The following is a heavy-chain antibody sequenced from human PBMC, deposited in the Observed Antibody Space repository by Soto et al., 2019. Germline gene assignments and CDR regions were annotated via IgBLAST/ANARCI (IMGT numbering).Heavy chain of an antibody. CDR1: GGSISSNY. J-gene: IGHJ4*02. CDR3: ARYRREAVAGYTLDY. D-gene: IGHD6-13*01. CDR2: VYNSGST. V-gene: IGHV4-59*01. Sequence: LSLTCTVSGGSISSNYWTWIRQPPGKGLEWIGYVYNSGSTNYNPSLKSRVTISEDTSRSQFSLKVNSMTAADTAVYYCARYRREAVAGYTLDYWGQGILVTVS.